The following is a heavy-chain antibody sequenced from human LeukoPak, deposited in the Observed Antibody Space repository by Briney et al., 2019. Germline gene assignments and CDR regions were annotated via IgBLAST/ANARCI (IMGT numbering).Heavy chain of an antibody. CDR1: GFTFDDYG. V-gene: IGHV3-20*01. J-gene: IGHJ4*02. D-gene: IGHD4-17*01. CDR2: INWNGGST. Sequence: GGSLRLSCAASGFTFDDYGMSWVRQAPGKGLEWVSGINWNGGSTGYADSVKGRFTISRDNAKNSLYLQMNSLRAEDTALYHCTRAPPTTTDYGDYLTRWDYFDYWGQGTLVTVSS. CDR3: TRAPPTTTDYGDYLTRWDYFDY.